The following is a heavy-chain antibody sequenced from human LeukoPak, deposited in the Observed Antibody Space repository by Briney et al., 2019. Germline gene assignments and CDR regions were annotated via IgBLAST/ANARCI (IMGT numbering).Heavy chain of an antibody. D-gene: IGHD6-19*01. V-gene: IGHV5-51*01. J-gene: IGHJ3*02. Sequence: GESLKISCKGSGFSFTNYWIGWVRQMPGKGLQWMGIICPADSDTRYSPSFQGQVTISADKSITTAYLQWSSLKASDTAMYYRARHAGSSLSDAFDIWGQGTMVTVSS. CDR1: GFSFTNYW. CDR3: ARHAGSSLSDAFDI. CDR2: ICPADSDT.